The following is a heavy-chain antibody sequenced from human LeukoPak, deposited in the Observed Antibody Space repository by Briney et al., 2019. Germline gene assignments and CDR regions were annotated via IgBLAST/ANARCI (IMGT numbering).Heavy chain of an antibody. CDR2: IYYSGST. D-gene: IGHD3-10*01. J-gene: IGHJ5*02. CDR3: ARDFPLWFGELASNWFDP. Sequence: SETLSLTCTVSGGSISNPTYYWGRIRQPPGKGLEWIESIYYSGSTYYHPSLKSPVTISVDTSKNQFSLKLSSVTAADTAVYYCARDFPLWFGELASNWFDPWGQGTLVTVSS. CDR1: GGSISNPTYY. V-gene: IGHV4-39*07.